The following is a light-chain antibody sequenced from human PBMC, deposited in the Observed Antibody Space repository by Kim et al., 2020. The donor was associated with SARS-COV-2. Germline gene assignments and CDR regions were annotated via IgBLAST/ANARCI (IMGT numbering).Light chain of an antibody. CDR1: NSNIGSYN. CDR3: ASWDDSLNSL. J-gene: IGLJ2*01. CDR2: NNH. V-gene: IGLV1-44*01. Sequence: QSVLTQPPSASGTPGQTVTISCSGSNSNIGSYNVHWYQQLPGTAPRLLIYNNHLRPSGARDRSAGSSSGTSASLAMSGLQFEDEDDYYCASWDDSLNSLFGGGTQLTVL.